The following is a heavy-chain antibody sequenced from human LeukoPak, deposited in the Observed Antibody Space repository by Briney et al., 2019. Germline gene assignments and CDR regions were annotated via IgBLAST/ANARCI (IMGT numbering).Heavy chain of an antibody. D-gene: IGHD6-19*01. CDR2: ISYDGSNK. V-gene: IGHV3-30-3*01. CDR1: GFTFSSYW. CDR3: AREGSEEQWLVPGAFDI. Sequence: PGGSLRLSCAASGFTFSSYWMSWVRQAPGKGLEWVAVISYDGSNKYYADSVKGRFTISRDNSKNTLYLQMNSLRAEDTAVYYCAREGSEEQWLVPGAFDIWGQGTMVTVSS. J-gene: IGHJ3*02.